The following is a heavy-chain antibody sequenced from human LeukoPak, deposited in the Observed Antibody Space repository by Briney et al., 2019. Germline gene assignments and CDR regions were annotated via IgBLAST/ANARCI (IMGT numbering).Heavy chain of an antibody. Sequence: PSETLSLTCAVSGGSLSSSNWWSWVRQPPGKGLEWIGEIYHSGSTNYNPSLKSRVTISVDTSKNQFSLKLSSVTAADTAVYYCAREYREWLRLYYFDYWGQGTLVTVSS. CDR2: IYHSGST. CDR1: GGSLSSSNW. J-gene: IGHJ4*02. V-gene: IGHV4-4*02. CDR3: AREYREWLRLYYFDY. D-gene: IGHD5-12*01.